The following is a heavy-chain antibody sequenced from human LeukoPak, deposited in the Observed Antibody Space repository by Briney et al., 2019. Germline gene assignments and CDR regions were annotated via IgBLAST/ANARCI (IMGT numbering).Heavy chain of an antibody. D-gene: IGHD3-22*01. V-gene: IGHV1-46*01. CDR3: ARVANPWYYDSSGYYTPEYFQH. CDR2: INPSGGST. Sequence: GASVKVSCKASGYTFTSYYMHWVRQAPGQGLEWMGIINPSGGSTSYAQKFQGRVTMTRDTSTSTVYMELSSLRSEDTAVYYCARVANPWYYDSSGYYTPEYFQHWGQGTLVTVSS. J-gene: IGHJ1*01. CDR1: GYTFTSYY.